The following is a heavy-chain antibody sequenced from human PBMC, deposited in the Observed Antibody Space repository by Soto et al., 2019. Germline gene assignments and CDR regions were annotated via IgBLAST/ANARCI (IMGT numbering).Heavy chain of an antibody. CDR3: ARDRARAYDYIWGSYRFDAFDI. Sequence: EVQLVESGGGLVKPGGSLRLSCAASGFTFSSYSMNWVRQAPGKGLEWVSSISSSSSYIYYADSVKGRFTISRDNAKNSLYLKMNSLRAEDTAVYYCARDRARAYDYIWGSYRFDAFDIWGQGTMVTVSS. CDR1: GFTFSSYS. D-gene: IGHD3-16*02. CDR2: ISSSSSYI. J-gene: IGHJ3*02. V-gene: IGHV3-21*01.